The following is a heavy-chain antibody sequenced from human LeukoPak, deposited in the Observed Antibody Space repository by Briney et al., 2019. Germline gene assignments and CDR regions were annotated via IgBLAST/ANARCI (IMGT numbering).Heavy chain of an antibody. V-gene: IGHV1-8*01. J-gene: IGHJ6*03. CDR3: ARALAWGGSSYSYYYMDV. CDR1: GYTFSDYD. D-gene: IGHD1-26*01. Sequence: ASVKVSCKASGYTFSDYDINWVRQATGQGLEWMGWINPNSGNAGYAQKFQGRVTMTRNTSVSTAYMELSSLRSEDTAVYYCARALAWGGSSYSYYYMDVWDKGTTVTVSS. CDR2: INPNSGNA.